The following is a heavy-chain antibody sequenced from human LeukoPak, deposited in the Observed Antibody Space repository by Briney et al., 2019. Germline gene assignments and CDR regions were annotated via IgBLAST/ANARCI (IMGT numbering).Heavy chain of an antibody. CDR2: IYYSGST. V-gene: IGHV4-59*08. Sequence: KPSETLSLTCTVSGGSISSYYWSWIRQPPGKGLEWIGYIYYSGSTNYNPSLKSRVTISVDTSKNQFSLKLSSVTAADAAVYYCARLAVVNLNPNDYWGQGTLVTVSS. CDR3: ARLAVVNLNPNDY. J-gene: IGHJ4*02. D-gene: IGHD2-15*01. CDR1: GGSISSYY.